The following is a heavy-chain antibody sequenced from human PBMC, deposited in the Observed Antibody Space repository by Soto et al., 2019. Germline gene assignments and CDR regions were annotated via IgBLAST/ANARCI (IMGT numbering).Heavy chain of an antibody. V-gene: IGHV4-31*03. Sequence: QVQLQESGPGLVKPSQTLTLTSTVSGRSISSGGYSWTWIRPHPGNGLERIGYIYYSGSTYYNPSLKSRVTLSVDTSKNQVALKLGSVTAADTAVYYCGRRPRGEALPWFDPWGPGTLVTVSS. J-gene: IGHJ5*02. D-gene: IGHD3-16*01. CDR2: IYYSGST. CDR3: GRRPRGEALPWFDP. CDR1: GRSISSGGYS.